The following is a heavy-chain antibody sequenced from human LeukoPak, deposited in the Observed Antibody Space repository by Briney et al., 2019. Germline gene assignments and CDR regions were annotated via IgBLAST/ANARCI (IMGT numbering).Heavy chain of an antibody. D-gene: IGHD2-15*01. CDR3: ASRSLTLAAARCFDD. V-gene: IGHV4-34*01. J-gene: IGHJ4*03. Sequence: PETLSPTCAVRGESFSAYFWSWIRQVPGKGVEWIGEIDLRGVSTYNPSLKSRATMLVDTSNNHFSLSLTSVTAADTATYYCASRSLTLAAARCFDDGGKGTVVTVSS. CDR1: GESFSAYF. CDR2: IDLRGVS.